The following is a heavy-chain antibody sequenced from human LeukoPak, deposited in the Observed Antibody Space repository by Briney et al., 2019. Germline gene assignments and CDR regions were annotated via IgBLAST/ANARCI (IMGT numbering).Heavy chain of an antibody. CDR1: GFTFSSYS. D-gene: IGHD3-22*01. CDR2: ISSSSSYI. CDR3: AREPFDSSGYYYFDY. V-gene: IGHV3-21*01. Sequence: GGSLRLSCAASGFTFSSYSMNWVRQAPGKGLEWVSSISSSSSYIYYADSVKGRFTISRDNAKNSLYLQMNSLRAEDTAVYYCAREPFDSSGYYYFDYWGQGTLATVSS. J-gene: IGHJ4*02.